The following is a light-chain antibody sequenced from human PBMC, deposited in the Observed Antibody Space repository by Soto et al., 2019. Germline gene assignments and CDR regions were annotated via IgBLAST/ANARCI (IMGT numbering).Light chain of an antibody. V-gene: IGKV3-15*01. Sequence: EIVMTQSPATLFVSPVERVTLSCRASHSVFTNLAWYQHKPGQAPRLLIYGASTRAAGIPARFSGSGSGTGFTLTISSLQSEDFAFYYCQQYNDWPLPTFGGGTKVEIK. CDR1: HSVFTN. J-gene: IGKJ4*01. CDR2: GAS. CDR3: QQYNDWPLPT.